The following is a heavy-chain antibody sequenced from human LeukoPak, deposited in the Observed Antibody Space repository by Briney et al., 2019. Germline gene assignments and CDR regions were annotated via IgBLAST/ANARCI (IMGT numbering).Heavy chain of an antibody. Sequence: GGSLRLSCAASGFTFSNYALSWVRQAPGKGLEWVSAISGSGGSTYYADSVKGRFTISRDNSRNTLYLQMNNLRAGDTAVYYCARGKSGYAPFDYWGQGTLVTVSS. CDR3: ARGKSGYAPFDY. CDR1: GFTFSNYA. V-gene: IGHV3-23*01. J-gene: IGHJ4*02. CDR2: ISGSGGST. D-gene: IGHD5-12*01.